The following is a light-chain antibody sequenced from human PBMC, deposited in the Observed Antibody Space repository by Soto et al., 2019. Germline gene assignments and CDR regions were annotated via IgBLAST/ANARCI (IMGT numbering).Light chain of an antibody. CDR2: EVN. J-gene: IGLJ3*02. V-gene: IGLV2-8*01. CDR1: SSDVGFYNY. Sequence: QSALTQPPSASGSPGQSVTISCTGTSSDVGFYNYVSWYQQHPDKAPQLMIYEVNKRPSGVPDRFSGSKSGNTASLTVSGLQTDDEADYYCTSYAGSNNPVVFGGGTKLTVL. CDR3: TSYAGSNNPVV.